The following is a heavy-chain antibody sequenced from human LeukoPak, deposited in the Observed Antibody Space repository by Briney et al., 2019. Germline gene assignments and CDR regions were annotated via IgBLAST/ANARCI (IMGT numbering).Heavy chain of an antibody. J-gene: IGHJ4*02. CDR2: ISAYNGNT. D-gene: IGHD3-22*01. V-gene: IGHV1-18*01. Sequence: GASVKVSCKASGYTFTNYDISWVRQAPGQGLEWMGRISAYNGNTNYAQKLQGRVTMTTDTSTSTAYMEPRSLRYDDTAVYYCARQTSTYYSADYWGQGTLVTVSS. CDR1: GYTFTNYD. CDR3: ARQTSTYYSADY.